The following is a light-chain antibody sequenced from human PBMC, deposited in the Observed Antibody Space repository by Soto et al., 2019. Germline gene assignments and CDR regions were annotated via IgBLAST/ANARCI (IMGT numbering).Light chain of an antibody. CDR3: QQTYSTLDS. J-gene: IGKJ2*03. CDR2: AAS. Sequence: DIPMTQSPSSLSASVGDRVTITCRASQSISSYLNWYQQKPGKAPKLLIYAASSLQSGVPSRFSGSGSGTDFTLTISSLQPEDFATYYCQQTYSTLDSFGQGTKREIK. V-gene: IGKV1-39*01. CDR1: QSISSY.